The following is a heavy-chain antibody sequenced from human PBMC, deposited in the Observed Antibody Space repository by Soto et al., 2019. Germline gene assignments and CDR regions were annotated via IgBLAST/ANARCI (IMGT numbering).Heavy chain of an antibody. D-gene: IGHD6-19*01. Sequence: SETLSLTCTVSGGSISSSSYYWGWIRQPPGKGLEWIGSIYYSGSTYYNPSLKSRVTISVDTSKNQFSLKLSSVTAADTAVYYCARQVRQWLVDYWGQGTLVTVSS. CDR3: ARQVRQWLVDY. V-gene: IGHV4-39*01. CDR2: IYYSGST. CDR1: GGSISSSSYY. J-gene: IGHJ4*02.